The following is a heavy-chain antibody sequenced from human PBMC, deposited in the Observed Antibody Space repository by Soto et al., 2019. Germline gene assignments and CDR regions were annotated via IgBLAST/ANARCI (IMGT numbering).Heavy chain of an antibody. Sequence: SETLSLTCTVSGGSISSYYWSWIRQPPGKGLEWIGYIYYSGSTNYNPSLKSRVTISVDTSKNQFSLKLSSVTAADTAVYYCARERGYCSGGSCYTLFFDPWGQGTLVTVSS. CDR3: ARERGYCSGGSCYTLFFDP. D-gene: IGHD2-15*01. CDR1: GGSISSYY. CDR2: IYYSGST. J-gene: IGHJ5*02. V-gene: IGHV4-59*01.